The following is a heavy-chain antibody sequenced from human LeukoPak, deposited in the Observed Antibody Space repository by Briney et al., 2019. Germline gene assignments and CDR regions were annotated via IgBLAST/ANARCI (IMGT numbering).Heavy chain of an antibody. CDR1: GGSISSGSYY. Sequence: SETLSLTCSVSGGSISSGSYYWSWIRQPAGKGLEWIGRIYTSGSTNYNPSLKSRVTISVDTSKNQFSLKLSSVTAADTAVYYCARAVSGYHRPAFDIWGQGTIVTVSS. CDR3: ARAVSGYHRPAFDI. J-gene: IGHJ3*02. CDR2: IYTSGST. D-gene: IGHD5-12*01. V-gene: IGHV4-61*02.